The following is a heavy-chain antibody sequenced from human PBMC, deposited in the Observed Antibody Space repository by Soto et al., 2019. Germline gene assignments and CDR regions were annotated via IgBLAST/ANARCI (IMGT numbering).Heavy chain of an antibody. D-gene: IGHD5-12*01. V-gene: IGHV3-11*05. Sequence: QVQLVESGGGLVKPGGSLRLSCAANRFTFSDYYIRWIRQAPGKGLEWVSYISSSSSYTNYADSVKGRFTISRDNAKNSLYLQMNSLIAEDTAVYYCARGGYGTFDYWGQGTLVTVSS. J-gene: IGHJ4*02. CDR1: RFTFSDYY. CDR2: ISSSSSYT. CDR3: ARGGYGTFDY.